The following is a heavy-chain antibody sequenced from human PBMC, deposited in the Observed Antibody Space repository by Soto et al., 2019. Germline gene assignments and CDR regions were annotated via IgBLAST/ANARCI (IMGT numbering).Heavy chain of an antibody. CDR3: ATGVEITMIVVAAASFDF. CDR2: FDPEDGET. D-gene: IGHD3-22*01. V-gene: IGHV1-24*01. CDR1: GYTLTELS. J-gene: IGHJ3*01. Sequence: ASVKVSCKVSGYTLTELSMHLVRQAPGEGIEWMGGFDPEDGETIYAQKFQGRVTMTEDTSTNTAYMELSSLRSEDTAVYYCATGVEITMIVVAAASFDFWGQGIMVTVSS.